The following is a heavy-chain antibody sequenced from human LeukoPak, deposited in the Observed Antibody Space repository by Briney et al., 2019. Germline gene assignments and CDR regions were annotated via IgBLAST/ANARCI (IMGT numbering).Heavy chain of an antibody. CDR2: ISGSGDII. Sequence: GGSLRLSCAASGFTFSSYAMTWVRQVPGKGLEWVSSISGSGDIIYYADSVKGRFTISRDNAKNSLYLQMNSLRAEDTAVYYCARDSEVVANIYYYYGMDVWGQGTTVTVSS. D-gene: IGHD2-15*01. J-gene: IGHJ6*02. CDR3: ARDSEVVANIYYYYGMDV. V-gene: IGHV3-48*03. CDR1: GFTFSSYA.